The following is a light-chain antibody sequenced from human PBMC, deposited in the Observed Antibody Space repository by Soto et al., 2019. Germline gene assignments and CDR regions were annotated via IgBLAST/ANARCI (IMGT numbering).Light chain of an antibody. Sequence: EVVLTQSPGTLSLSPGERATLSCRASQSVNSKYLAWYQQKPGQAPRLLMYAISSRAAGISDRFSGSGSGTDFTLTISRLEPEDLAVYYCQQYDNSHLTFGGGTKVEI. CDR3: QQYDNSHLT. J-gene: IGKJ4*01. CDR1: QSVNSKY. V-gene: IGKV3-20*01. CDR2: AIS.